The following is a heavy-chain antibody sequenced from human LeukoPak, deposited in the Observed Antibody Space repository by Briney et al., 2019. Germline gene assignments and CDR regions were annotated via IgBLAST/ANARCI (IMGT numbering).Heavy chain of an antibody. CDR2: IYYSGST. D-gene: IGHD3-10*01. V-gene: IGHV4-59*01. J-gene: IGHJ5*02. CDR3: ARGSGSYYKSWFDP. Sequence: PSETLSLTCTVSGGSISSYYWSWIRQPPGKGLEWIGYIYYSGSTNYNPSLKSRVTISVDTSKNQFSLKLSSVTAADTAVYYCARGSGSYYKSWFDPWGQGTLVTVSS. CDR1: GGSISSYY.